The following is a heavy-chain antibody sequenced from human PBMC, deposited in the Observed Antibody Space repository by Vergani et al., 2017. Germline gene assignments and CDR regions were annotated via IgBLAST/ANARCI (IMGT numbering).Heavy chain of an antibody. CDR2: MNPNSGNT. D-gene: IGHD1-26*01. CDR1: GYTFTSYA. V-gene: IGHV1-8*02. CDR3: AGGTSGRAFDI. Sequence: QVQLVQSGAEVKKPGSSVKVSCKASGYTFTSYAMHWVRQAPGQRLEWMGWMNPNSGNTGYAQKFQGRVTMTRNTSISTAYMELSSLRSEDTAVYYCAGGTSGRAFDIWGQGTMVTVSS. J-gene: IGHJ3*02.